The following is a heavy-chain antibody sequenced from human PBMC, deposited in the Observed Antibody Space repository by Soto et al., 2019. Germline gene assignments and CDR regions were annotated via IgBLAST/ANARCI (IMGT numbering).Heavy chain of an antibody. Sequence: SEPLSLTCTVSGGSIIINSYYWGWIRQPPGKGLEWFGSIYSSGSTSSNPSLKSRVTISVDTSKNQFSLNLSSGTAADTAVYYCARIKGETGLDYWGQGTLVTVSS. CDR3: ARIKGETGLDY. D-gene: IGHD3-9*01. J-gene: IGHJ4*02. CDR2: IYSSGST. CDR1: GGSIIINSYY. V-gene: IGHV4-39*01.